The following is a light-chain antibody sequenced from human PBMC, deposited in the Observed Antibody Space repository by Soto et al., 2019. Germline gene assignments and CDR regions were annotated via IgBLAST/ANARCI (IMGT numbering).Light chain of an antibody. J-gene: IGLJ3*02. CDR1: RGQTNNA. Sequence: QAVVTQSPSASASLGASVKLTCTLSRGQTNNAIAWHQQQPEKGPRSLMKVNSDGSHTKGDGVPDRFSGSSSGAERYLTISSRQSVDEADYYCQTWGTGIGVFGGGTKLTVL. CDR3: QTWGTGIGV. CDR2: VNSDGSH. V-gene: IGLV4-69*01.